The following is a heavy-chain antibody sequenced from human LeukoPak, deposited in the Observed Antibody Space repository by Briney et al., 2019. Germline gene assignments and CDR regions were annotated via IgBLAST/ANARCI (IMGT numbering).Heavy chain of an antibody. J-gene: IGHJ4*02. CDR3: ARERTTIVSGTTIGAY. D-gene: IGHD2/OR15-2a*01. Sequence: GGSLRLSCAASGFTFGNYEMNWVRQAPGKGLEWISYIIGSGDTIYYAVSVRGRFTISRDNAKSSLYLQMSSLRADDTAVYYCARERTTIVSGTTIGAYWGQGTLVTVSS. V-gene: IGHV3-48*03. CDR2: IIGSGDTI. CDR1: GFTFGNYE.